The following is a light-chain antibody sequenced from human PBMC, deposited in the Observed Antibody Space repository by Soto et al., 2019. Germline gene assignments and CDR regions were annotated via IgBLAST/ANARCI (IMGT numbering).Light chain of an antibody. J-gene: IGKJ1*01. CDR2: VVS. Sequence: DIQRSRSSSKLSSSIGDRVTITCRASRGVSNYLSWYQQKPGKAPKLLIYVVSSLQSGVPSRFSGSGSGTDFTLTIRSLHPDDFATYYCQQRHSGALTFGPGTNVDIK. CDR3: QQRHSGALT. V-gene: IGKV1-39*01. CDR1: RGVSNY.